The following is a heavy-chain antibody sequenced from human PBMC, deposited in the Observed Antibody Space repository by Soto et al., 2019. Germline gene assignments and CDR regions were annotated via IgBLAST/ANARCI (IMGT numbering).Heavy chain of an antibody. CDR3: ATKPNGLYYLDY. Sequence: PSETLSLTCAVYGGSFSDNYWSWVRQPPGKGLEWIGETNHNGNTNYNSSLKNRITISVATSRNQFSLHLTSVTAADTAVYYCATKPNGLYYLDYWGQGALVTVSS. CDR2: TNHNGNT. V-gene: IGHV4-34*10. J-gene: IGHJ4*02. CDR1: GGSFSDNY. D-gene: IGHD2-8*01.